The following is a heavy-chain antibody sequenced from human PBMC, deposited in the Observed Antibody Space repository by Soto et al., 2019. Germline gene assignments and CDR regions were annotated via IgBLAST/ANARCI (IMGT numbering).Heavy chain of an antibody. CDR3: ARDSGYFTYYFDY. CDR2: IYYSGST. V-gene: IGHV4-30-4*01. D-gene: IGHD3-22*01. Sequence: SETLSLTCTVSGGSISSGDYYWSWIRQPPGKGLEWIGYIYYSGSTYYNPSLKSRVTISVDTSKNQFSLKLSSVTAADTAVYYCARDSGYFTYYFDYWGQGTLVTVS. J-gene: IGHJ4*02. CDR1: GGSISSGDYY.